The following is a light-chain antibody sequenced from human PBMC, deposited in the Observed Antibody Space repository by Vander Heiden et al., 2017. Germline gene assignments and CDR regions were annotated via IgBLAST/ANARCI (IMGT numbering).Light chain of an antibody. Sequence: DIQLTQSPASLTASVGDRDTITRQASQTISHYLNWYQQKPGKAPNLLVYGASTLQTGVPSRFSGSGFGTDFTLTINSLQPEDSATYYCQQSDSAPLTFGQGTKVEIK. CDR2: GAS. CDR1: QTISHY. V-gene: IGKV1-39*01. J-gene: IGKJ1*01. CDR3: QQSDSAPLT.